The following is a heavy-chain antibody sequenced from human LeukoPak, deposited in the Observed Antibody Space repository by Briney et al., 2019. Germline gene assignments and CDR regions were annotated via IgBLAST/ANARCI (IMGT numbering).Heavy chain of an antibody. J-gene: IGHJ6*03. CDR2: INHSGST. V-gene: IGHV4-34*01. Sequence: SETPSLTCTVSGGSISSYYWSWIRQPPGKGLEWIGEINHSGSTNYNPSLKSRVTISVDTSKNQFSLKLSSVTAADTAVYYCARARGPAMVRGYYYMDVWGKGTTVTVSS. D-gene: IGHD3-10*01. CDR1: GGSISSYY. CDR3: ARARGPAMVRGYYYMDV.